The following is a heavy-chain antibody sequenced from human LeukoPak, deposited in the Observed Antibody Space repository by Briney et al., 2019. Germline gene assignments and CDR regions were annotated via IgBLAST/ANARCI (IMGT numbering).Heavy chain of an antibody. J-gene: IGHJ4*02. V-gene: IGHV3-49*03. Sequence: PGGSLRLSCTASGFTFGDYAMSWFRQAPGKGLEWVGFIRSKAYGGTTDYAASVKGRFTVSRDDSKSIAYLQMNSLKTEDTAVYYCTKYSYGYSDYWGQGILVTVSS. CDR3: TKYSYGYSDY. CDR2: IRSKAYGGTT. CDR1: GFTFGDYA. D-gene: IGHD5-18*01.